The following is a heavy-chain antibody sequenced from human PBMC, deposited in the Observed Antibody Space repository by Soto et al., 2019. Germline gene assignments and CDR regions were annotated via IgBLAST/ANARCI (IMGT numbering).Heavy chain of an antibody. CDR2: IYYSGST. J-gene: IGHJ6*03. CDR1: GGSISSYY. Sequence: SETLSLTCTVSGGSISSYYWSWIRQPPGKGLEWIGYIYYSGSTNYNPSLKSRVTISVDTSKNQFSLKLSSVTAADTAVYYCARHSRCSSTSCYPYYYYMDVWAKGPRSP. V-gene: IGHV4-59*08. D-gene: IGHD2-2*01. CDR3: ARHSRCSSTSCYPYYYYMDV.